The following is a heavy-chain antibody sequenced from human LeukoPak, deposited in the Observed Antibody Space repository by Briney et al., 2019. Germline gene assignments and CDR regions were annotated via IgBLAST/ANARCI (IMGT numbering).Heavy chain of an antibody. D-gene: IGHD6-19*01. J-gene: IGHJ4*02. V-gene: IGHV3-23*01. CDR1: GFTFSSYA. Sequence: GGSLRLSCAASGFTFSSYAMSWVRQAPGEGLEWVSAISGSGGSTYYADSVKGRSTISRYNFKKRLYLQMNSLRDEDTAVYYCAKDPGIAVAGTGGGYGYWGQGTLVTVSS. CDR3: AKDPGIAVAGTGGGYGY. CDR2: ISGSGGST.